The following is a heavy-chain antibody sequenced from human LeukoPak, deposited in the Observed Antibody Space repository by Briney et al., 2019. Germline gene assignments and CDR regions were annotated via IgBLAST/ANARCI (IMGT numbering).Heavy chain of an antibody. D-gene: IGHD1-26*01. J-gene: IGHJ4*02. CDR1: GGSISSYY. CDR2: IYYSGST. V-gene: IGHV4-59*01. CDR3: ARGGWEGFDY. Sequence: SETLSLTCTVSGGSISSYYWSWIRQPPGKGLEWIGYIYYSGSTNYNPSLKSRVTISVDTSKNQFSLKLSSVTAADTAVYYCARGGWEGFDYWGQGTLHTVSS.